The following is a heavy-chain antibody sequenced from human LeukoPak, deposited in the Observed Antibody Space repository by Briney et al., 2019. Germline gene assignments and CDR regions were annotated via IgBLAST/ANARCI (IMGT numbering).Heavy chain of an antibody. J-gene: IGHJ4*02. CDR2: INWSGGST. V-gene: IGHV3-20*04. CDR1: EFTFHDYG. Sequence: GGSLRLSCAASEFTFHDYGMSWVRQAPGKGLEWVSGINWSGGSTDYADSVKGRFTISRDNAKNSLYLQMSSLRAEDTALYYCARERGGGSGWYYFDYWGQGTLVTVSS. CDR3: ARERGGGSGWYYFDY. D-gene: IGHD6-19*01.